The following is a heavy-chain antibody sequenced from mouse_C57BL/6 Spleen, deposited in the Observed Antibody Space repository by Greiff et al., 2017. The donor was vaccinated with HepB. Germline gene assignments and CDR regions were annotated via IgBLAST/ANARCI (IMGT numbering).Heavy chain of an antibody. V-gene: IGHV3-6*01. Sequence: ESGPGLVKPSQSLSLTCSVPGYSITSGYYWNWIRQFPGNKLEWMGYISYDGSNNYNPSLKNRISITRDTSKNQFFLKLNSVTTEDTATYYCARDQESSWFAYWGQGILVTVSA. CDR3: ARDQESSWFAY. CDR1: GYSITSGYY. J-gene: IGHJ3*01. CDR2: ISYDGSN.